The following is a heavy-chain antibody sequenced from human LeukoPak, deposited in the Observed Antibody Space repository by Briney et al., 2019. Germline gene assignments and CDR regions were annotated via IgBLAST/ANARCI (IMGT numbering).Heavy chain of an antibody. CDR1: GFTFSSYG. J-gene: IGHJ4*02. CDR3: ARDRDPYYYDTSGYPLDY. D-gene: IGHD3-22*01. Sequence: PGGSLRLSCVASGFTFSSYGIHWVRQAPGKGLEWVAVISYDGSNRDYADSVKGRFTISRDNSKNTLYLQMNSLRAEDTAVYYCARDRDPYYYDTSGYPLDYWGQGTLVTVSS. V-gene: IGHV3-30*03. CDR2: ISYDGSNR.